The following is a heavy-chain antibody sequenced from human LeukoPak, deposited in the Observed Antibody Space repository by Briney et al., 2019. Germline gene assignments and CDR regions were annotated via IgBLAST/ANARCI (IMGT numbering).Heavy chain of an antibody. Sequence: SETLSLTCTVSGGSISSSSYYWGWIRQPPGKGLEWIGSIYYSRSTYYNPSLKSRVTISVDTSKNQFSLKLSSVTAADTAVYYCARLRYCSSTSCSPFDPWGQGTLVTVSS. CDR1: GGSISSSSYY. CDR2: IYYSRST. D-gene: IGHD2-2*01. V-gene: IGHV4-39*01. CDR3: ARLRYCSSTSCSPFDP. J-gene: IGHJ5*02.